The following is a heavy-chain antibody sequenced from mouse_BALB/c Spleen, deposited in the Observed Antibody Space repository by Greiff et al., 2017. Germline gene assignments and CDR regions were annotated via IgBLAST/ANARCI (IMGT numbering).Heavy chain of an antibody. V-gene: IGHV3-6*02. CDR1: GYSITSGYY. CDR2: ISYDGSN. J-gene: IGHJ2*01. D-gene: IGHD1-1*01. CDR3: ARDHYGTFDY. Sequence: EVQLVESGPGLVKPSQSLSLTCSVTGYSITSGYYWHWIRQFPGNKLEWMGYISYDGSNNYNPSLKNRISITRDTSKNQFFLKLNSVTTEDTATYYCARDHYGTFDYWGQGTTLTVSS.